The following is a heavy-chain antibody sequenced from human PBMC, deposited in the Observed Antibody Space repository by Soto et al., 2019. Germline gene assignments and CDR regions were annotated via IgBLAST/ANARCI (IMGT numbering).Heavy chain of an antibody. D-gene: IGHD2-2*01. J-gene: IGHJ5*02. Sequence: GASVKVSCKASGYTFTSYAMHWARQAPGQRLEWMGWINAGNGNTKYSQKFQGRVTITRDTSASTAYMELSSLRSEDTAVYYCARGAGGIVVVPAALNNWFDPWGQGTLVTVSS. CDR3: ARGAGGIVVVPAALNNWFDP. CDR1: GYTFTSYA. V-gene: IGHV1-3*01. CDR2: INAGNGNT.